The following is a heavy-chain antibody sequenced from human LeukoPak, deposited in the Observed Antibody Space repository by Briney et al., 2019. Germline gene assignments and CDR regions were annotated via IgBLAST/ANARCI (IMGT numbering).Heavy chain of an antibody. J-gene: IGHJ5*02. V-gene: IGHV4-59*01. CDR3: ARGGGCNSRVNWFDP. CDR2: IYYSGST. D-gene: IGHD4-23*01. CDR1: GGSISSYY. Sequence: PSETLSLTCTVSGGSISSYYWSWIRQPPGKGLEWIGYIYYSGSTNYNPSLKSRVTISVDTSKNQFSLKLSSVTAADTAVYYCARGGGCNSRVNWFDPWGQGTLVTVSS.